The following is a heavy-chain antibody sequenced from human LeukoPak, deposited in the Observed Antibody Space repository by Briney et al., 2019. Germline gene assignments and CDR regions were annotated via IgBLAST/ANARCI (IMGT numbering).Heavy chain of an antibody. Sequence: GGSLRLSCAASGFTFSVYLMTWVRQAPGKGLEWLANVAQDGSAQNYVDSLEGRFTVSRDNPRNTLYLQMHSLRAEDAAVYYCMAESSSPWEGYWGQGTLVTVSS. V-gene: IGHV3-7*01. CDR3: MAESSSPWEGY. D-gene: IGHD6-6*01. J-gene: IGHJ4*02. CDR1: GFTFSVYL. CDR2: VAQDGSAQ.